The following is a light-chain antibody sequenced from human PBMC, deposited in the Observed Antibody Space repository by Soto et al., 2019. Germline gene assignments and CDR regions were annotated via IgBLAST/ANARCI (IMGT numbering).Light chain of an antibody. Sequence: QPALTQPASVSGSPGQSITISCTGTSGDIGSYNRVSWYQQHPGKAPKLIIYEVTDRPSGVSNRFSGSKSGNTASLTISGLQAEDEAEYYCSSYRNINTRACLFGNGTKV. CDR2: EVT. CDR3: SSYRNINTRACL. V-gene: IGLV2-14*01. J-gene: IGLJ1*01. CDR1: SGDIGSYNR.